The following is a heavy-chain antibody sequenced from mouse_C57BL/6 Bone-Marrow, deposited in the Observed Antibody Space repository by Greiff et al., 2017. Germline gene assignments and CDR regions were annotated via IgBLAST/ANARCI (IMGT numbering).Heavy chain of an antibody. J-gene: IGHJ4*01. CDR3: AVSRCYGYFAMDY. CDR1: GYTFTSYW. CDR2: IHPSDSDT. V-gene: IGHV1-74*01. D-gene: IGHD1-1*02. Sequence: QVQLQQPGAELVKPGASVKVSCKASGYTFTSYWMHWVKQRPGQGLEWIGSIHPSDSDTNYNQKFKGKATLTVDKSSSTAYMQLSSLTSEDSAVYYCAVSRCYGYFAMDYWGQGTSVTVSS.